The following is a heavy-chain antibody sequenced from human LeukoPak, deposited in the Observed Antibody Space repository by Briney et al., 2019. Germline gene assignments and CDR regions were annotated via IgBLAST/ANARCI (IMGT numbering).Heavy chain of an antibody. Sequence: GASVKVSCKASGYTFTGYYMHWVRQAPGQGLEWMGWINPNSCRTNYAQKFQGRVTMTRVTAISTAYMERSRLRSDDTAVYYCARFGYGGNYLVDYWGQGTLVTVSS. CDR1: GYTFTGYY. J-gene: IGHJ4*02. CDR2: INPNSCRT. D-gene: IGHD4-23*01. CDR3: ARFGYGGNYLVDY. V-gene: IGHV1-2*02.